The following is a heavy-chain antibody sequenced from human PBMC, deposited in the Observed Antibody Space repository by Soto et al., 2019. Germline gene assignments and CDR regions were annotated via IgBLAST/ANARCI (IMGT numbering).Heavy chain of an antibody. Sequence: QITLKESGPTLVKPTQTLTLTCTFSGFSLSTSGVGVGWIRQPPGKALEWLAIIYWDDDKRYSTSLKSRLTITKETSKNQVVLTMTNIDPVDTATYYCAHEGNILTPGGVIVRSNYWGQGTLDTVSS. D-gene: IGHD3-16*02. CDR3: AHEGNILTPGGVIVRSNY. CDR2: IYWDDDK. V-gene: IGHV2-5*02. CDR1: GFSLSTSGVG. J-gene: IGHJ4*02.